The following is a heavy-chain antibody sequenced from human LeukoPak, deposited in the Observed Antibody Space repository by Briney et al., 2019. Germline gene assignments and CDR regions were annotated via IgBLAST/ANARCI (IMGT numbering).Heavy chain of an antibody. CDR3: ARALGGFGEHYFDY. D-gene: IGHD3-10*01. CDR2: ISYDGGSK. Sequence: GRSLRLSCAASGLSLSTSAMHWVRQAPGKGLEWVVVISYDGGSKYYADSAKGRFTISRDNSKNTLYLQMNSLRAEDSAVYYCARALGGFGEHYFDYWGQGTLVTVSS. V-gene: IGHV3-30-3*01. J-gene: IGHJ4*02. CDR1: GLSLSTSA.